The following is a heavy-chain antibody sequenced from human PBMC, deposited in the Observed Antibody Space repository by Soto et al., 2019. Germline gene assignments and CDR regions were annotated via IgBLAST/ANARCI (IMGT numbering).Heavy chain of an antibody. Sequence: ASVKVSCKASGGTFSSYVISWVRQGPGQGLEWMGGIIPIFGTANYAQKFQGRVTITADKSTSTAYMELSSLRSEDTAVYYCARALVYDFWSGYYPYYYGMDVWGQGTTVTVSS. J-gene: IGHJ6*02. V-gene: IGHV1-69*06. D-gene: IGHD3-3*01. CDR3: ARALVYDFWSGYYPYYYGMDV. CDR2: IIPIFGTA. CDR1: GGTFSSYV.